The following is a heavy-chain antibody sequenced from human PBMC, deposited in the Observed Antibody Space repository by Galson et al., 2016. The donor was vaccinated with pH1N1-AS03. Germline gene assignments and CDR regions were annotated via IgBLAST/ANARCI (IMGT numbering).Heavy chain of an antibody. V-gene: IGHV2-5*02. J-gene: IGHJ5*02. D-gene: IGHD4-17*01. CDR3: AHFLYGDYATWFDP. Sequence: PALVKPTQTLTLTCTFSGFSLSTSGVGVGWIRQPPGKALEWLALIYWDDDKHYSPSLKSRPTITEDTSKNQVVLTMTNMDPVDTATYYCAHFLYGDYATWFDPWGQATLVTVSS. CDR1: GFSLSTSGVG. CDR2: IYWDDDK.